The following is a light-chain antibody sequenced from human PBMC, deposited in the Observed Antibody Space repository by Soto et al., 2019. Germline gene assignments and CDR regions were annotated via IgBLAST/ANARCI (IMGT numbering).Light chain of an antibody. CDR2: AAS. Sequence: EIVLTQSPGTLSLSPGERAILSCRASQSVSSNYLAWCQQKPGQAPRLLIYAASSRATGIPDRFSGSGSGTDFTLTISRLEPEDFAVYYCQQYGNSPWTFGQGTKVEI. CDR3: QQYGNSPWT. V-gene: IGKV3-20*01. CDR1: QSVSSNY. J-gene: IGKJ1*01.